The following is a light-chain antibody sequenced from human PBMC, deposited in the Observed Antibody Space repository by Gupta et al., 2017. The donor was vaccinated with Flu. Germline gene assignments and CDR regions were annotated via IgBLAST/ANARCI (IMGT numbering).Light chain of an antibody. CDR1: QSVSSN. J-gene: IGKJ4*01. CDR3: QQYNNWPLT. Sequence: EIVMTQSPATLSVSPGERATLSCRASQSVSSNLAWYQQKPGQAPRLLIYGASTRATGIPARFSGSGSGPEFTLTISGLQSEDFAVYYCQQYNNWPLTFGGGTKVEIK. CDR2: GAS. V-gene: IGKV3-15*01.